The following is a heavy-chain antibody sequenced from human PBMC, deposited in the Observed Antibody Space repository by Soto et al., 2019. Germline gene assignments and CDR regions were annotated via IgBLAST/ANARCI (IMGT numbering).Heavy chain of an antibody. Sequence: GGSLRLSCAASGFTFDDYTMHWVRQAPGKGLEWVSLISWDGGSTYYADSVKGRFTISRDNSKNSLYLQMNSLRTEDTALYYCAKDIGGYSYGYNYWGQGTLVTVSS. CDR1: GFTFDDYT. D-gene: IGHD5-18*01. CDR2: ISWDGGST. V-gene: IGHV3-43*01. J-gene: IGHJ4*02. CDR3: AKDIGGYSYGYNY.